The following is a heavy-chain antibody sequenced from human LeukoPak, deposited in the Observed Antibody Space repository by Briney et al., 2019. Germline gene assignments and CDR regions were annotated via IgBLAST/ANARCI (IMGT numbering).Heavy chain of an antibody. V-gene: IGHV6-1*01. Sequence: SQTLSLTCAISGDSFSSNSAAWNWLRQSPSRGLEWLGRTYYRSKWYNDYAVSVKSRITINPDTSKNQFSLQLNSVTPEDTAVYYCARYNWNRAGDYFDYWGQGTLVTVSS. CDR1: GDSFSSNSAA. J-gene: IGHJ4*02. D-gene: IGHD1-20*01. CDR2: TYYRSKWYN. CDR3: ARYNWNRAGDYFDY.